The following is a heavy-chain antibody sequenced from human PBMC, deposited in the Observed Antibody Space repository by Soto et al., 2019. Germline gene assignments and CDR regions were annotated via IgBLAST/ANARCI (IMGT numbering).Heavy chain of an antibody. J-gene: IGHJ4*02. Sequence: VGSLRLSCAASGLTFTNYAMSWVRQAPGKGLEWVSTITGSGSNTYYAASVTGRFTISRDNSKNTLYLQMNSLRVEDTAAYYCAKGGYGSGLFDYWGQGTLVTVSS. CDR3: AKGGYGSGLFDY. V-gene: IGHV3-23*01. CDR2: ITGSGSNT. CDR1: GLTFTNYA. D-gene: IGHD3-10*01.